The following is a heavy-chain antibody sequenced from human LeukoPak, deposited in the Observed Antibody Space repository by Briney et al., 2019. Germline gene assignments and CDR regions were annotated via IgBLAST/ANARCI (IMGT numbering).Heavy chain of an antibody. CDR3: ASRMGPRWLYYFDY. CDR1: GGSFSGYY. J-gene: IGHJ4*02. CDR2: INHSGST. D-gene: IGHD4-17*01. V-gene: IGHV4-34*01. Sequence: PSETLSLTCAVYGGSFSGYYWNSIRQPPGKGLEWIGEINHSGSTNYNPSLKSRVTISVDTSKNQFSLKLSSVTAADTAVYYCASRMGPRWLYYFDYWCRGTLVTVSS.